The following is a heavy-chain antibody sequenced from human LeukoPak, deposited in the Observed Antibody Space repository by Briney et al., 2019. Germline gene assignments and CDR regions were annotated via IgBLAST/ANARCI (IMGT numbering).Heavy chain of an antibody. CDR1: GFTVSSNY. J-gene: IGHJ4*02. D-gene: IGHD3-3*01. CDR2: IYSGGST. CDR3: AIRGRYYDFWSGIVDY. V-gene: IGHV3-66*02. Sequence: GGSLRLSCEASGFTVSSNYMSWVRQAPGKGLEWVSVIYSGGSTYYADSVKGRFTISRDNSKNTLYLQMNSLRAEDTAVYYCAIRGRYYDFWSGIVDYWGQGTLVTVSS.